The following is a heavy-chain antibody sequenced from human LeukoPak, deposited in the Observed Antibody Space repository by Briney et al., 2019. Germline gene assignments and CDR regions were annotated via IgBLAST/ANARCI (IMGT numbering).Heavy chain of an antibody. CDR1: GGTFSSYS. D-gene: IGHD1-26*01. V-gene: IGHV1-69*10. CDR2: IIPIVGIV. CDR3: AREGATVGFDY. Sequence: VASVRLSCKASGGTFSSYSISWVRQAPGQGREWMGWIIPIVGIVNYAEKLEGRVTITADKSALTAYLELSSLRSDDSAVYYCAREGATVGFDYWGQGTLVTVSS. J-gene: IGHJ4*02.